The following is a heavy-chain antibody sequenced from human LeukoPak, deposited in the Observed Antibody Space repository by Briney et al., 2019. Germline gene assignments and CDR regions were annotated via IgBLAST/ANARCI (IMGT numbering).Heavy chain of an antibody. D-gene: IGHD4/OR15-4a*01. Sequence: GGSLRLSCTVSGFTVSSNSMSWVRQAPGKGLEWVSFIYCGTIHYSDSVNGRFTISRDNSKNTLYLQMNSLRAEDTAVYYCARRAGAYSHPYDYWGQGTLVTVSS. CDR1: GFTVSSNS. J-gene: IGHJ4*02. V-gene: IGHV3-53*01. CDR2: IYCGTI. CDR3: ARRAGAYSHPYDY.